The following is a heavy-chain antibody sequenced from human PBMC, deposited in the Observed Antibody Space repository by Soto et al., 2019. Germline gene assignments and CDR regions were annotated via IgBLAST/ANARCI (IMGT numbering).Heavy chain of an antibody. CDR2: INHSGST. J-gene: IGHJ6*02. V-gene: IGHV4-34*01. CDR1: GGSFSGYY. CDR3: ARGSIGITMVRGVINNYYYYYGMDV. D-gene: IGHD3-10*01. Sequence: SETLSLTCAVYGGSFSGYYWSWIRQPPGKGLEWIGEINHSGSTNYNPSLKSRVTISVDTSKNQFSLKLSSVTAADTAVYYCARGSIGITMVRGVINNYYYYYGMDVWGQGTTVTV.